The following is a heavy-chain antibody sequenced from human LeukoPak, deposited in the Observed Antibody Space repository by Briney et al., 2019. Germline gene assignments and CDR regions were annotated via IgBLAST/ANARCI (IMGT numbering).Heavy chain of an antibody. CDR1: GFTFDDYG. D-gene: IGHD1-26*01. J-gene: IGHJ5*02. Sequence: GGSLRLSCAASGFTFDDYGMSWVRQAPGKGLEWVSAMNPSGVSTYYADSVKGRFTISRDNSKNTLYLQMNSLRAEDTAVYYCAKTSYIGRGNWFDPWGQGTLVTVSS. CDR2: MNPSGVST. CDR3: AKTSYIGRGNWFDP. V-gene: IGHV3-23*01.